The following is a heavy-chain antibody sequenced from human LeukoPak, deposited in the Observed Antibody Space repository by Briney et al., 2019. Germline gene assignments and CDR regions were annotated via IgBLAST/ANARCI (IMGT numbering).Heavy chain of an antibody. CDR1: GYSFTSCW. CDR3: ARSDCSSTSCYRMSWFDP. D-gene: IGHD2-2*02. CDR2: IDPSDSYT. Sequence: GESLKISCKGSGYSFTSCWISWVRQMPGKGLEWMGRIDPSDSYTNYSPSFQGHVTISADKSISTAYLQWSSLKASDTAMYYCARSDCSSTSCYRMSWFDPWGQGTLVTVSS. V-gene: IGHV5-10-1*01. J-gene: IGHJ5*02.